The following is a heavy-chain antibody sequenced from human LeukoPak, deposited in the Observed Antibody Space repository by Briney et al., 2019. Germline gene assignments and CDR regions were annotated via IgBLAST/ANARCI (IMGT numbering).Heavy chain of an antibody. CDR2: ITSTGSTT. D-gene: IGHD6-13*01. CDR1: FSLQSYG. J-gene: IGHJ4*02. V-gene: IGHV3-23*01. CDR3: AKSKTAAGFHYYDD. Sequence: GGALRLSCAAGFSLQSYGMAWVRQAPGKGLQWLSAITSTGSTTYYAESVKGRLTISRDNSKNTLYLQMSSLIYEDTAVYFCAKSKTAAGFHYYDDWGQGTLVTVSS.